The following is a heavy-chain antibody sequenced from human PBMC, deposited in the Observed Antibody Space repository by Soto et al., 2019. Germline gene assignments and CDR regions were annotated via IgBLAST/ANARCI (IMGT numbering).Heavy chain of an antibody. CDR3: AAAAGTSKIYYYYYGMDV. Sequence: ASVKVSCKASGYTFTSYAMHWVRQAPGQRLEWMGWINAGNGNTKYSQKFQGRVTITRDTSASTAYMELSSLRSEDTAVYYCAAAAGTSKIYYYYYGMDVWGQGTTVTVS. V-gene: IGHV1-3*01. D-gene: IGHD6-13*01. J-gene: IGHJ6*02. CDR1: GYTFTSYA. CDR2: INAGNGNT.